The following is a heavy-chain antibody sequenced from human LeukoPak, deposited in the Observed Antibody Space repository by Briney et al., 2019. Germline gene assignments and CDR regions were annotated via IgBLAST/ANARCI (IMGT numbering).Heavy chain of an antibody. J-gene: IGHJ5*02. Sequence: SETLSLTCAVSGGSMRGYCWSWLRQPPGKGLEWIGYIYDSGTTDYNRSLQRRATISIDMSRNQFSLDLSSVTAADTAVYYCARMWLHRAVFDAWGQGTLVSASS. CDR3: ARMWLHRAVFDA. D-gene: IGHD5-12*01. V-gene: IGHV4-59*01. CDR2: IYDSGTT. CDR1: GGSMRGYC.